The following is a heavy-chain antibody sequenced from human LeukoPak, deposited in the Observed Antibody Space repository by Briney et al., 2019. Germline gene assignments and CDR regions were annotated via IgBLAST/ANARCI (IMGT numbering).Heavy chain of an antibody. CDR1: GGSISSSTYY. D-gene: IGHD6-13*01. CDR2: INHSGST. Sequence: SETLSLTCTVSGGSISSSTYYWGWLRQSPGKGLEWIGEINHSGSTNYNPSLKSRVTISVDTSKNQFSLKLSSVTAADTAVYYCARGQSSSWYSGGGLGYWGQGTLVTVSS. V-gene: IGHV4-39*07. CDR3: ARGQSSSWYSGGGLGY. J-gene: IGHJ4*02.